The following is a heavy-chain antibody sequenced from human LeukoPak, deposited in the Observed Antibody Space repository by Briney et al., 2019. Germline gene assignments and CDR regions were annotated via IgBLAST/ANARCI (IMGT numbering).Heavy chain of an antibody. D-gene: IGHD3-3*01. CDR2: ISGSGGTT. CDR1: GFTFSSYV. V-gene: IGHV3-23*01. CDR3: AKRRGGYDSWSSYLGAFDY. Sequence: GGSLRLSCAASGFTFSSYVLTWVRQAPGKGLEWVSAISGSGGTTRYADSVKGRFTISRDNSKNTVYLQMNSLRAEDTAIYYCAKRRGGYDSWSSYLGAFDYWGQGTLVTVSS. J-gene: IGHJ4*02.